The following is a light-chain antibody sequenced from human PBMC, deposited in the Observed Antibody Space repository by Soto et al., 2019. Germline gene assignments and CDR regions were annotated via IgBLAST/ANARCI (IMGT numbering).Light chain of an antibody. CDR2: GAS. V-gene: IGKV3-20*01. CDR3: QQYGSSPSIT. Sequence: EIVLTQSPGTLSLSPEDRATLSCKASQSVTSTYIAWYRQKPGQAPRLLIHGASSRASGIPDRFSGSGSGTDFTLTISRLEPEDFAVYYCQQYGSSPSITFGQGTRL. J-gene: IGKJ5*01. CDR1: QSVTSTY.